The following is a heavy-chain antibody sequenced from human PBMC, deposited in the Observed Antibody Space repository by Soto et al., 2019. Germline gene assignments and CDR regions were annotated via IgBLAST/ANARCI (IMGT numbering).Heavy chain of an antibody. CDR2: TRNKANSYTT. D-gene: IGHD2-2*01. CDR3: ARDIVVVPAATIRDYYYYMDV. J-gene: IGHJ6*03. CDR1: GFTFSDHY. Sequence: GGSLRLSCAASGFTFSDHYMDWVRQAPGKGLEWVGRTRNKANSYTTEYAASVKGRFTISRDDSKNSLYLQMNSLKTEDTAVYYCARDIVVVPAATIRDYYYYMDVWGKGTTVTVSS. V-gene: IGHV3-72*01.